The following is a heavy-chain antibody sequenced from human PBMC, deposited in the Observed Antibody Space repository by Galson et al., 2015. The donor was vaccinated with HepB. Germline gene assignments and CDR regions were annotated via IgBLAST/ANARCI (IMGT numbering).Heavy chain of an antibody. Sequence: SLRLSCAASGFTFSNYWMNWVRQAPGKGPVWVSHINVDGTITRYADSVKGRFTISRDNAKDTLNLQMDSLRDDDTAIYYCVRSNSGGYWGQGTLVAVSS. CDR2: INVDGTIT. J-gene: IGHJ4*02. CDR3: VRSNSGGY. V-gene: IGHV3-74*01. CDR1: GFTFSNYW. D-gene: IGHD2-15*01.